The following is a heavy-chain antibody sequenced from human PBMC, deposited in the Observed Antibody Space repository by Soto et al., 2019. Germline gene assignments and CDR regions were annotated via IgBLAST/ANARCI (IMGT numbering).Heavy chain of an antibody. V-gene: IGHV1-69*06. CDR3: AREGLGARYVGGSYRYFPTFDY. CDR2: IIPIFGTA. D-gene: IGHD3-16*02. CDR1: GGTFSSYA. J-gene: IGHJ4*02. Sequence: SVKVSCKASGGTFSSYAISWVRQAPGQGLEWMGRIIPIFGTANYAQKFQGRVTITADKSTSTAYMELSSLRSEDTAVCYCAREGLGARYVGGSYRYFPTFDYWGQRTLVTVS.